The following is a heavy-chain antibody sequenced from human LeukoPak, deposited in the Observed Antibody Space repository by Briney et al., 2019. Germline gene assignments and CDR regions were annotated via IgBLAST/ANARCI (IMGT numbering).Heavy chain of an antibody. CDR2: IYYSGST. CDR1: GYSISSGYY. J-gene: IGHJ4*02. Sequence: PSETLSLTCTVSGYSISSGYYWSWIRQPPGKGLEWIGYIYYSGSTNYNPSLKSRVTISVDTSKNQFSLKLSSVTAADTAVYYCARRRYDSSGGYFDYWGQGTLVTVSS. CDR3: ARRRYDSSGGYFDY. D-gene: IGHD3-22*01. V-gene: IGHV4-61*01.